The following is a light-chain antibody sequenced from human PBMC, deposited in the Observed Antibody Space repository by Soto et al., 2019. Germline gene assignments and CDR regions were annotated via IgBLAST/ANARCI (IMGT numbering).Light chain of an antibody. V-gene: IGLV3-1*01. CDR3: QAWDSSTEV. CDR2: QDS. J-gene: IGLJ1*01. Sequence: SYELTQPPSVSVSPGKTASITCSGDKLGDKYACWYQQKPGQSPVLVIYQDSKRPSGIPARFSGSNSGNTATLTISGTQAMDEADYYCQAWDSSTEVFGTGTKHTVL. CDR1: KLGDKY.